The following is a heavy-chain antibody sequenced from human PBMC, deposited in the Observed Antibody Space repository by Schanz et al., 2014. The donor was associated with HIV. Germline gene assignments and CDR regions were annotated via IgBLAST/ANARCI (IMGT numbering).Heavy chain of an antibody. V-gene: IGHV3-33*01. J-gene: IGHJ6*02. D-gene: IGHD6-13*01. CDR1: GFTFSSSG. Sequence: VQLVESGGGLVQPGGSLRLSCTASGFTFSSSGMHWVRQAPGKGLEWVAAMWYDESHKGYADSVKGRFTISRDNSKNTLYLEMNSLRPEDTAVYYCARETSGFSTSWTPRYHYYGMDVWGQGTTVTVSS. CDR2: MWYDESHK. CDR3: ARETSGFSTSWTPRYHYYGMDV.